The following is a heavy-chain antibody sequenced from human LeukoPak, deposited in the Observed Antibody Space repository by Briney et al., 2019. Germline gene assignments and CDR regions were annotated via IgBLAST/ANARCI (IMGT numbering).Heavy chain of an antibody. CDR2: IYRSGST. V-gene: IGHV4-4*02. J-gene: IGHJ4*02. Sequence: PSGTLSLTCAVSGGSISSSNWWTWVRQPPGKGLEWIGEIYRSGSTNYNPSLKSRVPISVDKSKNQFSLKLSSLTAADTAVYYCARASHDYGDYSHFDYWGQGTLVTVSS. CDR3: ARASHDYGDYSHFDY. CDR1: GGSISSSNW. D-gene: IGHD4-17*01.